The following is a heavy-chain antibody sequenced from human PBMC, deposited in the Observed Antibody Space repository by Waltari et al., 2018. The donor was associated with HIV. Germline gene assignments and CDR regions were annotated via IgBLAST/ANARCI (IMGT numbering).Heavy chain of an antibody. Sequence: QVQLVQSGSELKKPGASVKVSCKASGYTFTSNAINWVRQAPAQGPEWMGWINTNTGNPTYAQDFIGRFVFSLDTSVSTAFLQISSLKPEDTAVYYCARSTKKTVVTISYWWFDLWGRGTLVTVSS. CDR1: GYTFTSNA. J-gene: IGHJ2*01. CDR2: INTNTGNP. CDR3: ARSTKKTVVTISYWWFDL. D-gene: IGHD3-3*01. V-gene: IGHV7-4-1*02.